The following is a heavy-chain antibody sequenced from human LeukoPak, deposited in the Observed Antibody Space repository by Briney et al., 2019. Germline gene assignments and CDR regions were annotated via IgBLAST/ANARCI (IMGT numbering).Heavy chain of an antibody. CDR3: ARGGSIVGATPHDTFDI. CDR2: MYYSGST. V-gene: IGHV4-59*01. D-gene: IGHD1-26*01. J-gene: IGHJ3*02. CDR1: GGAISLYY. Sequence: KSSETLSLTCTVSGGAISLYYWSWIRQPPGKGLDWIAYMYYSGSTNYNPSLKSRVTISVDTSKNQFSLKLSSVTAADTAVYYCARGGSIVGATPHDTFDIWGQGTMVTVSS.